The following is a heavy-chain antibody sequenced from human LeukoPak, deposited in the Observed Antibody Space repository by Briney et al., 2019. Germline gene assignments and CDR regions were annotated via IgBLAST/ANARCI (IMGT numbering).Heavy chain of an antibody. CDR1: GGSISSYY. CDR2: IYYSGST. J-gene: IGHJ3*02. Sequence: TSETLSLTCTVSGGSISSYYWSWIRQPPGKGLEWIGYIYYSGSTNYNPSLKSRVTISVDTSKNQFSLKLSSVTAADTAVYYCARDSDTAMANDAFDIWGQGTMVTVSS. D-gene: IGHD5-18*01. V-gene: IGHV4-59*01. CDR3: ARDSDTAMANDAFDI.